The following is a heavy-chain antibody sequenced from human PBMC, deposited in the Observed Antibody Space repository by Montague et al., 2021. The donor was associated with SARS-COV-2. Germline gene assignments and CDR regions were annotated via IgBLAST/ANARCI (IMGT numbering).Heavy chain of an antibody. J-gene: IGHJ4*02. Sequence: SLRLSCAVSGFTIISTDMTWVRQPPGKGLEWVSAIFTGGATHYADSVQGRFTIFRDNSRRTLYLQMDNIKPEDAAVYYCARWGAGLDSWGQGTLVTVSS. CDR3: ARWGAGLDS. D-gene: IGHD3-16*01. CDR2: IFTGGAT. V-gene: IGHV3-53*01. CDR1: GFTIISTD.